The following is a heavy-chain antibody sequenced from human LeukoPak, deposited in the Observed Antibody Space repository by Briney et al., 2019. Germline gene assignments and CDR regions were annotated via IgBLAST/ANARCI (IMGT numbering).Heavy chain of an antibody. CDR2: ISYDGSNK. D-gene: IGHD3-3*01. CDR1: GFTFSSYG. V-gene: IGHV3-30*18. Sequence: GGSLRLSCAASGFTFSSYGMHWVRQAPGKGLEWVAVISYDGSNKYYADSVKGRFTISRDNSKNTLYLQMNSLRAEDTAVYYCAKAESVDPYYDFWSGYYKGPSALDYWGQETLVTVSS. J-gene: IGHJ4*02. CDR3: AKAESVDPYYDFWSGYYKGPSALDY.